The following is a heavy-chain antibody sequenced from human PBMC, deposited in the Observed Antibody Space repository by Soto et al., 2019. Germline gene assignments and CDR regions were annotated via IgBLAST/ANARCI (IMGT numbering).Heavy chain of an antibody. CDR2: ISGSGGST. D-gene: IGHD6-19*01. Sequence: GGSLRLSCAASGFTFSTFAMNWVRQAPGKGLEWVSVISGSGGSTFYADSVKGRFTISRDNFKNTVSLEMTSLRAEDTAVYYCAKGGRQWLVTSDFNYWGQGALVTVSS. CDR3: AKGGRQWLVTSDFNY. CDR1: GFTFSTFA. V-gene: IGHV3-23*01. J-gene: IGHJ4*02.